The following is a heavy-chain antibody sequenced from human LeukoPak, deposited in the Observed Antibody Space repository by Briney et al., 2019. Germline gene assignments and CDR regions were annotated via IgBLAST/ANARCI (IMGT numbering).Heavy chain of an antibody. J-gene: IGHJ4*02. D-gene: IGHD3-22*01. CDR1: GFTFGDSD. CDR3: TLYSYNSSGYWYIDH. CDR2: IRRKAYGGTT. Sequence: PGRSLRLSCSASGFTFGDSDMSWVRQAPGKGLEWVGFIRRKAYGGTTEYAASVKGRFTISRDDSKSIAYLQMNSLKSEDTAVYYCTLYSYNSSGYWYIDHWGQGTLVTVSS. V-gene: IGHV3-49*04.